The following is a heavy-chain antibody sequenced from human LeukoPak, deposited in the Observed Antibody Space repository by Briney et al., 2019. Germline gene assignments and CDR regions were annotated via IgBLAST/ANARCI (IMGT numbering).Heavy chain of an antibody. D-gene: IGHD1-26*01. V-gene: IGHV1-2*02. CDR2: IKPNSGGT. Sequence: GASVKVSCKASGYTFTGYYMHWVRQAPGQGLEWMGWIKPNSGGTNYAQKFQGRVTMTRDTSISTAYMELSRLRSDDTAVYYCARDRTVVGALGYYYYYYMDVWGKGTTVTISS. CDR3: ARDRTVVGALGYYYYYYMDV. J-gene: IGHJ6*03. CDR1: GYTFTGYY.